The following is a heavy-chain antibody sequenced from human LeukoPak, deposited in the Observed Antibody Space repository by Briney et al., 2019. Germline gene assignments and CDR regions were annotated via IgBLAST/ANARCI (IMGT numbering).Heavy chain of an antibody. CDR1: GGSISSGGYY. CDR2: IYYSGST. J-gene: IGHJ4*02. V-gene: IGHV4-31*03. Sequence: SETLSLTCTVSGGSISSGGYYWRWIRQHPGKGLEWIGYIYYSGSTYYNPSLKSRVTISVDTSKNQFSLKPSSVTAADTAVYYCARQYSSSWFDYWGQGTLVTVSS. D-gene: IGHD6-13*01. CDR3: ARQYSSSWFDY.